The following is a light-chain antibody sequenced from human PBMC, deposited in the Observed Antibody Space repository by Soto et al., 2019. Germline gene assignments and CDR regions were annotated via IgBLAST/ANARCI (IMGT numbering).Light chain of an antibody. CDR1: SSNIGAGYV. V-gene: IGLV1-40*01. Sequence: QSVLTQPPSVSGAPGQRVTISCTGSSSNIGAGYVVHWYQQLPGTAPKLLIYGNSNRPSGVPDRFSGSKSGTSASLPITGLQAEDEADYYCQSYDSSLSGSVFGGGTKLTVL. J-gene: IGLJ2*01. CDR3: QSYDSSLSGSV. CDR2: GNS.